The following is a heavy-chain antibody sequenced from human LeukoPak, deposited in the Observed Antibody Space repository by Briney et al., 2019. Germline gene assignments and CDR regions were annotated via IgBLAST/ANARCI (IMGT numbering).Heavy chain of an antibody. CDR3: ARGWLRITIFGVVILYDAFDI. V-gene: IGHV3-30*04. CDR2: ISYDGSNK. J-gene: IGHJ3*02. Sequence: TGGSLRLSCAASGFTFSSYAMHWVRQAPGKGLEWVAVISYDGSNKYYADSVKGRFTISRDNSKNTLYLQMNSLRAEDTAVYYCARGWLRITIFGVVILYDAFDIWGQGTMVTVSS. CDR1: GFTFSSYA. D-gene: IGHD3-3*01.